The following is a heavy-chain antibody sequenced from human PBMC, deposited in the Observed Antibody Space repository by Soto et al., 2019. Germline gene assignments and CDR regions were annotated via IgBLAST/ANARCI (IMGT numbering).Heavy chain of an antibody. CDR3: AKDRRAGGNSAFYFDF. CDR2: ISATGGGT. D-gene: IGHD3-16*01. Sequence: GGSLRLSCASSVFKFINYAMSWVRQSPGKGLEWVSLISATGGGTYYADSVKGRFTISRDNSHNTLYLQVHSLTAEDTAVYYCAKDRRAGGNSAFYFDFWGQGAQVTVSS. J-gene: IGHJ4*02. CDR1: VFKFINYA. V-gene: IGHV3-23*01.